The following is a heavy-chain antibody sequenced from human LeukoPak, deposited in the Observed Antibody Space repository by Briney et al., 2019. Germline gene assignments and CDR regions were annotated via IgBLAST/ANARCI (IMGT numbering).Heavy chain of an antibody. CDR1: GGSISSYY. CDR3: ARRISGVVYNWFDP. J-gene: IGHJ5*02. Sequence: TSETLSLTCTVSGGSISSYYWSWIRQPPGKGLEWIGYIYYSGSTNYNPSLKSRVTISVDTSKNQFSLKLSSVTAADTAVYYCARRISGVVYNWFDPWGQGTQVTVSS. D-gene: IGHD3-3*01. V-gene: IGHV4-59*01. CDR2: IYYSGST.